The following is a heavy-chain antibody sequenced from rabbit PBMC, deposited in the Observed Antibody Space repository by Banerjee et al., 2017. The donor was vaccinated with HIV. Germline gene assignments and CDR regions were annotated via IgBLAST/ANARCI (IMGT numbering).Heavy chain of an antibody. CDR2: IDAGSTGNT. CDR1: GFSFSSTYW. CDR3: ARAPYVGYTGYGYVGYYFDL. J-gene: IGHJ4*01. V-gene: IGHV1S45*01. Sequence: QEQLEESGGDLVKPGASLTLTCTASGFSFSSTYWICWVRQAPGKGPEWIACIDAGSTGNTYYVSWAKGRFTISRTSSTTVTLQMTSLTAADTATYFCARAPYVGYTGYGYVGYYFDLWGPGTLVTVS. D-gene: IGHD6-1*01.